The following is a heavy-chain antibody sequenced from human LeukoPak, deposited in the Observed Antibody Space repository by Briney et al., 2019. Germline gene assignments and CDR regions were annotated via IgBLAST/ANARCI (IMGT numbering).Heavy chain of an antibody. D-gene: IGHD3-22*01. Sequence: GGSQRLSCAASGFTFSDYYMSWIRQAPGKGLEWVSYISSSGSTIYYADSVKGRFTISRDNAKSSLYLQMNSLRAEDTAVYYCARVQPHYYDSSSYPPDYWGQGTLVTVSS. CDR1: GFTFSDYY. CDR2: ISSSGSTI. CDR3: ARVQPHYYDSSSYPPDY. V-gene: IGHV3-11*01. J-gene: IGHJ4*02.